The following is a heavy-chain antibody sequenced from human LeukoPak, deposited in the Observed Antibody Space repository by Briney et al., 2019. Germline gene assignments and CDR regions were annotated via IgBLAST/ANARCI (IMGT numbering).Heavy chain of an antibody. J-gene: IGHJ4*02. Sequence: GRSLRLSCAASGFTFSSYAMHWVRQAPGKGLEWVAVISYDGSNKYYADSAKGRFTISRDNSKNTLYLQMNSLRAEDTAVYYCARGGPPYYFDYWGQGTLVTVSS. CDR2: ISYDGSNK. CDR1: GFTFSSYA. V-gene: IGHV3-30-3*01. CDR3: ARGGPPYYFDY.